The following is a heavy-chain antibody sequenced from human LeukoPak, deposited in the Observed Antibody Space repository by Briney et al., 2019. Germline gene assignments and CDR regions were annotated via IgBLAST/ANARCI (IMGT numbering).Heavy chain of an antibody. CDR2: IYSSGTT. J-gene: IGHJ4*02. CDR1: GGSISTYY. CDR3: ARHISGAATLD. Sequence: PSETLSLTCTVSGGSISTYYWTWIRQPPGKGLEWVGYIYSSGTTNYNPSLNSRVTISLDTSKNQFSLNLRSVTAADTAIYYCARHISGAATLDWGQGTLVTVSS. V-gene: IGHV4-59*08. D-gene: IGHD3-3*02.